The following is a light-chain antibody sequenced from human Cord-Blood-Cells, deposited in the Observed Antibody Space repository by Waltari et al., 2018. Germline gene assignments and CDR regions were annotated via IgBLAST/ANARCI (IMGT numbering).Light chain of an antibody. V-gene: IGKV1-39*01. CDR1: QSISSY. CDR3: QQSYSTPYT. Sequence: DIQMTQSQSSLSASVGDRVTITCRASQSISSYLNWYQRKPGKAPKLLIYAASSLQSGVSSRFSGSGSGTDFTLTISSLQPEDFATYYCQQSYSTPYTFGHGTKLEIK. J-gene: IGKJ2*01. CDR2: AAS.